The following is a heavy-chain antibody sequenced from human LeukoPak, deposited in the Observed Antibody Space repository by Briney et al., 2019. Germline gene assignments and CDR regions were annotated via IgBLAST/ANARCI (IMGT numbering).Heavy chain of an antibody. CDR3: ARTYVLLWGSENWFDP. CDR2: ISSSSSYA. V-gene: IGHV3-11*06. Sequence: PGTSLRLSCAASGFTFSDYYMSWIRQAPGKGLEWVSYISSSSSYANYADSVKGRFTISRDNAKNSLYLQMNSLRAEDTAVYYCARTYVLLWGSENWFDPWGQGTLVTVSS. J-gene: IGHJ5*02. CDR1: GFTFSDYY. D-gene: IGHD3-10*01.